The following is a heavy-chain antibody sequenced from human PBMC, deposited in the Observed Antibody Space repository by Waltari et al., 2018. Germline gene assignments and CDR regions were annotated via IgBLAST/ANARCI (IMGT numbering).Heavy chain of an antibody. CDR3: ARGYIAAANDAFDI. V-gene: IGHV4-34*01. Sequence: QVQLQQWGAGLLKPSETLSLNCAVYGGSFSGSYWSWIRQPPGKGLEWIGEINHSGSTNYNPSLKSRVTISVDTSKNQFSLKLSSVTAADTAVYYCARGYIAAANDAFDIWGQGTMVTVSS. D-gene: IGHD6-13*01. J-gene: IGHJ3*02. CDR2: INHSGST. CDR1: GGSFSGSY.